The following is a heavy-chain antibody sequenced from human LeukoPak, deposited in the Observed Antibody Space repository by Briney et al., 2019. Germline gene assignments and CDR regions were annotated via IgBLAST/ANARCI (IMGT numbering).Heavy chain of an antibody. Sequence: GGSLRLSCAASGFTFSNAWMNWVRQAPGKGLEWVGRIKSKTDGGTTDYAAPVKGRFTISRDDSKNTLYLQMNSLKTEDTAVHYCSTTYYYDSSEGYWGQGTLVTVSS. D-gene: IGHD3-22*01. J-gene: IGHJ4*02. CDR3: STTYYYDSSEGY. CDR2: IKSKTDGGTT. CDR1: GFTFSNAW. V-gene: IGHV3-15*07.